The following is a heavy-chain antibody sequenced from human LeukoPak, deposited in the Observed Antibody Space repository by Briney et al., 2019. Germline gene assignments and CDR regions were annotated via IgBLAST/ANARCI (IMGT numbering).Heavy chain of an antibody. CDR3: ARVGSSGLFVY. CDR1: GCTFSSYA. D-gene: IGHD6-19*01. Sequence: SSVTVSCLASGCTFSSYAIRWVRQAPGPGLEWMGMIMPIFGTANYAQSFQRRVTITTDESTSTAYMELSRLRPEDTAVYYCARVGSSGLFVYWGQGTLVTVSS. CDR2: IMPIFGTA. V-gene: IGHV1-69*05. J-gene: IGHJ4*02.